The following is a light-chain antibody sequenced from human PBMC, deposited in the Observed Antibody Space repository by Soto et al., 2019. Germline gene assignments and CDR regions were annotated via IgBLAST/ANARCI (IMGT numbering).Light chain of an antibody. CDR2: SNN. Sequence: QSVLTQPPSASGTPGQRVTISCSGSSSNIGRNPVNWYLQLPGTAPKLLLYSNNQRPSGVPDRVSASKSGTSASLTISGLQSEDEADYYCATWDDSLYGMVFGGGTKVTVL. V-gene: IGLV1-44*01. CDR1: SSNIGRNP. CDR3: ATWDDSLYGMV. J-gene: IGLJ2*01.